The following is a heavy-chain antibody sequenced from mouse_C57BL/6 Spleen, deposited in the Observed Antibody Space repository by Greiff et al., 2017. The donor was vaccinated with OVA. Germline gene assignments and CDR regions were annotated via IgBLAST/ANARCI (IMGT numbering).Heavy chain of an antibody. CDR1: GFSLTSYG. J-gene: IGHJ1*03. Sequence: VMLVESGPGLVAPSQSLSITCTVSGFSLTSYGVHWVRQPPGKGLEWLVVIWSDGSTTSNSALKSRLSISKYNSKSQVFLKMNSLQTDDTAMYYCARHYYGSSYWYFDVWGTGTTVTVSS. D-gene: IGHD1-1*01. CDR2: IWSDGST. V-gene: IGHV2-6-1*01. CDR3: ARHYYGSSYWYFDV.